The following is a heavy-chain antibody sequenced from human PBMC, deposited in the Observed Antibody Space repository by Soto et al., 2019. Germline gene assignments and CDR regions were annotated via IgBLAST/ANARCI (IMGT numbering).Heavy chain of an antibody. V-gene: IGHV3-9*01. CDR1: GFTFDAYA. D-gene: IGHD4-17*01. CDR2: ISWNSGSI. CDR3: AKNLGLDYYYYMDV. Sequence: EVQLVESRGGLVQPGRTLRLTCAATGFTFDAYAMHWVRQAPGKGLEWVSGISWNSGSIGYADSVKGRFTISRDNAKNSLYLQMNSLRAEDTALYYCAKNLGLDYYYYMDVWGKGTTVTVSS. J-gene: IGHJ6*03.